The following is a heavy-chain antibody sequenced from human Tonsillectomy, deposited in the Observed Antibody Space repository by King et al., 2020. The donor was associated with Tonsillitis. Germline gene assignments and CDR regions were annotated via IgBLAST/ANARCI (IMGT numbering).Heavy chain of an antibody. CDR2: IDWDDDK. V-gene: IGHV2-70*11. J-gene: IGHJ4*02. Sequence: TLKESGPALVKPTQTLTLTCTFSGFSLTTTGMCVSWIRQPPGKALEWLARIDWDDDKYYSTSLKTRLTISKDTSKNQVVLTMTNMDPVDTATYYCARVSSGGTCSNFDYWGQGTLVTVSS. CDR1: GFSLTTTGMC. D-gene: IGHD2-15*01. CDR3: ARVSSGGTCSNFDY.